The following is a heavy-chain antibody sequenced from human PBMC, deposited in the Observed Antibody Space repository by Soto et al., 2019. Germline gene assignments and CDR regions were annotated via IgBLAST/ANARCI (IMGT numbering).Heavy chain of an antibody. Sequence: LGESLKISCKGSGYSFSSYWIGWVRQMPGRGLEWMGIIYPGDSDTKYSPSFQGQVTISADKSVSTAYLQWSSLKASDTAMYYCARTRDSSGYFSVYDYWGLGTLVTVSS. V-gene: IGHV5-51*01. CDR3: ARTRDSSGYFSVYDY. CDR2: IYPGDSDT. D-gene: IGHD3-22*01. J-gene: IGHJ4*02. CDR1: GYSFSSYW.